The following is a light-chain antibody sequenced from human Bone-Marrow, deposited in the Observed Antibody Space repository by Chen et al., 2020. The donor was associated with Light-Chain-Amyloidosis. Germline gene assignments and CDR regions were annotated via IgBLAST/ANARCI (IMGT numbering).Light chain of an antibody. CDR2: TNS. Sequence: QSVLTQPPSASGTPGQSVTISCSGSSSNIGINTVNWYQQLPGTAPKLLIYTNSQRPSGAPDRFSGSKSGTSASLAISGLQSEDEADYFCAAWDDTLNGVLFGGGTKLTVL. CDR3: AAWDDTLNGVL. CDR1: SSNIGINT. V-gene: IGLV1-44*01. J-gene: IGLJ2*01.